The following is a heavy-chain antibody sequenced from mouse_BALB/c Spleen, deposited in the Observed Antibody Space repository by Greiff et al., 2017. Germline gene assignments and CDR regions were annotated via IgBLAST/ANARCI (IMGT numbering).Heavy chain of an antibody. CDR3: ARDTPNYFDY. V-gene: IGHV5-9-4*01. J-gene: IGHJ2*01. CDR1: GFTFSSYA. CDR2: ISSGGSYT. Sequence: EVQLVESGGGLVQPGGSLKLSCAASGFTFSSYAMSWVRQSPEKRLEWVAEISSGGSYTYYPDTVTGRFTISRDNAKNTLYLEMSSLRSEDTAMYYCARDTPNYFDYWGQGTTLTVSS.